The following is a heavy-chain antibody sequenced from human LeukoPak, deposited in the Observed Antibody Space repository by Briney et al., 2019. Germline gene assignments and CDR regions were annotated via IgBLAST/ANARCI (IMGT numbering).Heavy chain of an antibody. CDR2: ISAYNGDT. V-gene: IGHV1-18*01. J-gene: IGHJ4*02. CDR1: GYTFTNYG. Sequence: GASAKVSCKASGYTFTNYGISWVRQAPGQGLEWVGWISAYNGDTNYAQKLQGRVTMTTDTSTSTAYMELRSLRSDDTAVYYCARGTPITGDPYWGQGTLVTVSS. CDR3: ARGTPITGDPY. D-gene: IGHD7-27*01.